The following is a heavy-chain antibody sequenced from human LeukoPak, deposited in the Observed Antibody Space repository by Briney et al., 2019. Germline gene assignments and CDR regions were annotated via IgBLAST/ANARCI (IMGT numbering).Heavy chain of an antibody. J-gene: IGHJ6*02. D-gene: IGHD3-16*01. Sequence: GGSLRLSCAASGFTFSSYSMNWVRQAPGKGLEWVSHITASGTAMFYADSVKGRFTISRDNAKNSLYLQMNSLRAEDTALYYCAKGGGSSRSYYGMDVWGQGTTVTVSS. CDR1: GFTFSSYS. CDR2: ITASGTAM. V-gene: IGHV3-48*04. CDR3: AKGGGSSRSYYGMDV.